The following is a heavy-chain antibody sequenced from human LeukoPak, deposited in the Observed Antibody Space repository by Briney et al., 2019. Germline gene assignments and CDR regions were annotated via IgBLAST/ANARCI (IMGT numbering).Heavy chain of an antibody. Sequence: PGGSPRLSCAASGFTFSSYWMSWVRQAPGKGLEWVANIKQDGSEKYYVDSVKGRFTISRDNAKNSLYLQMNSLRAEDTAVYYCARVLGTGYDILTGYYSGYYYGMDVWGQGTTVTVSS. J-gene: IGHJ6*02. CDR3: ARVLGTGYDILTGYYSGYYYGMDV. V-gene: IGHV3-7*01. D-gene: IGHD3-9*01. CDR1: GFTFSSYW. CDR2: IKQDGSEK.